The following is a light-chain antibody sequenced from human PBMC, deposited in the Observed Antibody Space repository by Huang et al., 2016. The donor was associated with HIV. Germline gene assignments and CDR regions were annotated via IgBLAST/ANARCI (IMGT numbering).Light chain of an antibody. CDR2: CAA. V-gene: IGKV4-1*01. J-gene: IGKJ2*01. CDR3: QQYYSIPYT. CDR1: QSVFYNSVSKNY. Sequence: DIVMTQSPDSLAVSLGDRTTIKCKSSQSVFYNSVSKNYLAWYQQKPGQPPNLLMYCAATRASGVPDRFSGSCSGTDFTLTIISLQAEDVAVYYCQQYYSIPYTFGQGTTLEIK.